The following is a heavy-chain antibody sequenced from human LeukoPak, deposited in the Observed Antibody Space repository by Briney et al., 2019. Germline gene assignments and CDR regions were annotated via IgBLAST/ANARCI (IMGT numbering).Heavy chain of an antibody. J-gene: IGHJ6*03. Sequence: SQTLSLTCTVSGGSISSGSYYWSWIRQPAGKGLEWTGRIYTSGSTNYNPSLKSRVTISVDTSKNQFSLKLSSVTAADTAVYYCARDQDYYYYYYMDVWGKGTTVTVSS. V-gene: IGHV4-61*02. CDR2: IYTSGST. CDR1: GGSISSGSYY. CDR3: ARDQDYYYYYYMDV.